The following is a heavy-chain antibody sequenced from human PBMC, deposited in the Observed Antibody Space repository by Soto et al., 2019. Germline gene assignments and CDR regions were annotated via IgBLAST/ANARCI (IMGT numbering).Heavy chain of an antibody. CDR2: IDSDGSRI. V-gene: IGHV3-74*01. D-gene: IGHD2-15*01. J-gene: IGHJ4*02. CDR1: GFTFSNYW. CDR3: VRTSLVVAVATREDF. Sequence: EVQLVESGGGLVQPGESLRLSCAASGFTFSNYWMHWVRQAPGKGRVWVSRIDSDGSRITYADFVKGRFTISRDNDKNTVYLHMNSLTAEDTAVYYCVRTSLVVAVATREDFWGQGTLVTVSS.